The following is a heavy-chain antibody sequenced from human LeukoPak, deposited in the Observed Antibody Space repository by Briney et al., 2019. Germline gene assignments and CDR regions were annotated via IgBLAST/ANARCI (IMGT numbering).Heavy chain of an antibody. CDR3: ARHGAAAGTNWFDP. CDR2: LFYSGGT. CDR1: GGSISSSGYY. Sequence: SETLSLTCTVSGGSISSSGYYWGWIRQPPGKGLEWIGSLFYSGGTYYNPSLESRVTIFIDTSKNHVSLKLSSVTAADTAVYYCARHGAAAGTNWFDPWGQGILVTVSS. D-gene: IGHD6-13*01. V-gene: IGHV4-39*01. J-gene: IGHJ5*02.